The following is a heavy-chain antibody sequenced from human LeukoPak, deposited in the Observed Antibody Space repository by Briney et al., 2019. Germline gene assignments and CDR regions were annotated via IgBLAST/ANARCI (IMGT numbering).Heavy chain of an antibody. CDR1: GGTFSSYA. Sequence: SVKVSCKASGGTFSSYAISWVRQAPGQGLEWMGRIIPIFGIANYAQKFQGRVTITADKSTITAYMELSSLRSEDTAVYYCAKKSSVVVTAGDAFDIWGQGTMVTVSS. D-gene: IGHD2-21*02. CDR2: IIPIFGIA. CDR3: AKKSSVVVTAGDAFDI. V-gene: IGHV1-69*04. J-gene: IGHJ3*02.